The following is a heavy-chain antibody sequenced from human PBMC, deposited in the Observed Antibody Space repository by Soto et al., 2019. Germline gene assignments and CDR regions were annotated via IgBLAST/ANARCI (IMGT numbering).Heavy chain of an antibody. CDR2: IHYSGSI. CDR1: GGSISHGDYH. CDR3: ARDFSVDPDHDYGEYVNVGHAFAI. V-gene: IGHV4-31*03. J-gene: IGHJ3*02. D-gene: IGHD4-17*01. Sequence: SETLSLTCTVSGGSISHGDYHWTWIRQSPGKGLEWIGYIHYSGSIIYNPSFKIRVTISVDTSKNQFSLKLSSVTAADTAVYYCARDFSVDPDHDYGEYVNVGHAFAISGPGTIVTVS.